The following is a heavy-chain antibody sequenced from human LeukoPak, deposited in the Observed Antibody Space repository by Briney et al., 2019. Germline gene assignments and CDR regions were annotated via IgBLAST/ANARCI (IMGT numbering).Heavy chain of an antibody. CDR2: INPNSGGT. J-gene: IGHJ4*02. V-gene: IGHV1-2*04. CDR1: GYTFTSYA. D-gene: IGHD3-10*01. Sequence: ASVKVSCKTSGYTFTSYAMNWVRQAPGQGLEWMGWINPNSGGTNYAQKFQGWVTMTRDTSISTAYMELSRLRSDDTAVYYCARGYYYGSGSYYGYDYWGQGTLVTVSS. CDR3: ARGYYYGSGSYYGYDY.